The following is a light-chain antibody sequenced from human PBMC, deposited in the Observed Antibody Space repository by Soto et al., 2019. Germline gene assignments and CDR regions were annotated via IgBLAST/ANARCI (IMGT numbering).Light chain of an antibody. V-gene: IGKV1-39*01. CDR3: QQSYSTPPDT. Sequence: DLQMTQSPSSLSASVGDRVTITCRASQSINTYLNWYQKKPGKAPKLLIHAASSLLSGVPSRFSGSGSGTDFTLTINSLQPEDFATYYCQQSYSTPPDTFGQGTKLEIK. J-gene: IGKJ2*01. CDR1: QSINTY. CDR2: AAS.